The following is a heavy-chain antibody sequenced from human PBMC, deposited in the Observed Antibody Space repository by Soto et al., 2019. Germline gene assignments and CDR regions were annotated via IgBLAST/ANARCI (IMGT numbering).Heavy chain of an antibody. V-gene: IGHV3-23*01. D-gene: IGHD1-1*01. Sequence: PGGSLRLSCAASGFTFSSYAMGWVRQAPGKGLEWVSAISGSGGSTYYADSVKGRFTISRDNSKNTLYLQMNSLRAEDTAVYYCARSFQHTGWYFDYWGRGTLVTVSS. CDR2: ISGSGGST. CDR3: ARSFQHTGWYFDY. J-gene: IGHJ4*02. CDR1: GFTFSSYA.